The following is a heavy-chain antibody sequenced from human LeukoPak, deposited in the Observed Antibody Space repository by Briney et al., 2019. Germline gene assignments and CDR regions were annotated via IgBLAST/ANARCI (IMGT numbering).Heavy chain of an antibody. V-gene: IGHV1-69*04. CDR1: GYTFTGYY. Sequence: GASVKVSCKASGYTFTGYYMHWVRQAPGQGLEWMGRIIPILGIANYAQKFQGRVTITADKSTSTAYMELSSLRSGDTAVFYCARGHQPPYYGMDVWGQGTTVTVSS. CDR2: IIPILGIA. J-gene: IGHJ6*02. CDR3: ARGHQPPYYGMDV.